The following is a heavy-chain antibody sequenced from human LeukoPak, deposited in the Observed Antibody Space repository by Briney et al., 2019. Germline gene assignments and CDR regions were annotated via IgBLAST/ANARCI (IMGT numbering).Heavy chain of an antibody. V-gene: IGHV1-8*01. Sequence: ASVKVSCKASGYTFTSYDINWVRQATGQGLEWMGWMNPNSGNTGYAQKFRGRVTMTRNTSISTAYMELSSLRSEDTAVYYCARTAAAGDWFDPWGQGTLVTVSS. CDR3: ARTAAAGDWFDP. J-gene: IGHJ5*02. CDR2: MNPNSGNT. D-gene: IGHD6-13*01. CDR1: GYTFTSYD.